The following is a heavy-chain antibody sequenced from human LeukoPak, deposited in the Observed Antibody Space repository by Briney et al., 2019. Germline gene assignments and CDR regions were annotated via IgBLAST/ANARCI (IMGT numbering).Heavy chain of an antibody. Sequence: GGSLRLSCAASGFTFSSYAMNWVRQAPGKGLEWVSSISSSSSYIYYADSVKGRFTISRDNAKNSLYLQMNSLRAEDTAVYYCARKYSSSWYFDYWGQGTLVTVSS. V-gene: IGHV3-21*01. CDR1: GFTFSSYA. J-gene: IGHJ4*02. D-gene: IGHD6-13*01. CDR3: ARKYSSSWYFDY. CDR2: ISSSSSYI.